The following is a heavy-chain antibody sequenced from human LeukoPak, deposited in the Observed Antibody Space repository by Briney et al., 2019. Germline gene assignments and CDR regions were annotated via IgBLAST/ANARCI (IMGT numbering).Heavy chain of an antibody. Sequence: VGSLRLSCAASGFLFRSYAMTWVRQAPGKGLQWVAAISPSGDTTYYADSVRGRFTVSRDNSNDILFLQVNNLRAEDTAVYFCTRDPGGGYSPTWYEGLFKYWGQGTLLRVYS. J-gene: IGHJ4*02. CDR1: GFLFRSYA. D-gene: IGHD5-18*01. V-gene: IGHV3-23*01. CDR2: ISPSGDTT. CDR3: TRDPGGGYSPTWYEGLFKY.